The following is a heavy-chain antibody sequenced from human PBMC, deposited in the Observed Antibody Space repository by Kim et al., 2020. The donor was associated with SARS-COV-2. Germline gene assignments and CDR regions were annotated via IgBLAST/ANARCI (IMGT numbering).Heavy chain of an antibody. CDR3: AKDAPVVRGVISAPFDY. CDR1: GFTFSSYA. J-gene: IGHJ4*02. Sequence: GGSLRLSCAASGFTFSSYAMSWVRQAPGKGLEWVSAISGSGGSTYYADSVKGRFTISRDNSKNTLYLQMNSLRAEDTAVYYCAKDAPVVRGVISAPFDYWGQGTLVTVSS. CDR2: ISGSGGST. D-gene: IGHD3-10*01. V-gene: IGHV3-23*01.